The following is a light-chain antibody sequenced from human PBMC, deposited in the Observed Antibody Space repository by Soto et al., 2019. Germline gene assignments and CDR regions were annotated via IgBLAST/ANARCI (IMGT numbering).Light chain of an antibody. CDR3: SSYPGTSYV. J-gene: IGLJ1*01. Sequence: QSALTQPHSASGSPGQSVTISCTGTGSDVGGYNYVSWYQQHPGKAPKLMIYEVSKRPSGVPDRFSGSKSGNTASLTVSGLQAEDEANYYCSSYPGTSYVFGTGTKVTVL. CDR2: EVS. V-gene: IGLV2-8*01. CDR1: GSDVGGYNY.